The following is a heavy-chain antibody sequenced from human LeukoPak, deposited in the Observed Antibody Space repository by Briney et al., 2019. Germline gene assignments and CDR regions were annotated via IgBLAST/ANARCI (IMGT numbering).Heavy chain of an antibody. CDR2: ISHSGST. V-gene: IGHV4-30-2*01. CDR3: ARDKAVTTELTQYFQH. CDR1: GGSISSGTYY. D-gene: IGHD4-11*01. Sequence: SQTLSLTCTVSGGSISSGTYYWSWIRQPPGKGLEWIGYISHSGSTYYNPSLKSRVTISVDRSKNQFSLKLSSVTAADTAVYYCARDKAVTTELTQYFQHWGQGTLVTVSS. J-gene: IGHJ1*01.